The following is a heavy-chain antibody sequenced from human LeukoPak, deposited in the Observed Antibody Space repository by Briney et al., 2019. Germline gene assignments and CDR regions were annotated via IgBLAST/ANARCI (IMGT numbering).Heavy chain of an antibody. D-gene: IGHD3-22*01. CDR2: INPSGGST. V-gene: IGHV1-46*01. CDR3: AREYHYYDSSGYSPLRYFDL. Sequence: GASVKVSCKASGYTFTSYYMHWVRQAPGHGLERMGIINPSGGSTSYGQKFQGRVTMTRDTSTSTVYMELSSLRSEDTAVYYCAREYHYYDSSGYSPLRYFDLWGRGTLVTVSS. J-gene: IGHJ2*01. CDR1: GYTFTSYY.